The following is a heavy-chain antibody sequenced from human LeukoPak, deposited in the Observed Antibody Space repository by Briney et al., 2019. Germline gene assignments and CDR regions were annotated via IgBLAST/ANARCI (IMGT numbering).Heavy chain of an antibody. CDR2: IYYSGST. CDR3: AALPGGVKGGF. D-gene: IGHD3-16*01. CDR1: GGSISSYY. V-gene: IGHV4-59*01. Sequence: SETLSLTCTVSGGSISSYYWTWIRQPPGKGLEWIGYIYYSGSTNYNPSLKSRVTISVDTSKNQFSLKLSSVTAADTAVYYCAALPGGVKGGFWGQGTPVTVSS. J-gene: IGHJ4*02.